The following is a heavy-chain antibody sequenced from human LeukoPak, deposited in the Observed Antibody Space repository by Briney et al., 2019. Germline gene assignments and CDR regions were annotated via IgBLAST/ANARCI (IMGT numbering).Heavy chain of an antibody. D-gene: IGHD4-17*01. CDR3: ARGGLRMYYYYYYMDV. Sequence: SETLSLTCAVYGGSFSGYYWSWIRQPPGKGLEWIGEINHSGSTNYNPSLKSRVTISVDTSKNQFSLKLSSVTAADTAVYYCARGGLRMYYYYYYMDVWGKGTTVTVSS. V-gene: IGHV4-34*01. CDR1: GGSFSGYY. J-gene: IGHJ6*03. CDR2: INHSGST.